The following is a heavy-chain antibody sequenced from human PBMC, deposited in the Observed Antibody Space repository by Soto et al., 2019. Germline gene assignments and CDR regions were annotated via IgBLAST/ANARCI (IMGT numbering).Heavy chain of an antibody. Sequence: SETLSLTCAVYGGSFSGYYWSWIRQPPGKGLEWIGEINHSGSTNYNPSLKSRVTISVDTSKNQFSLKLSSVTAADTAVYYCARGPPSPRLGTMVRGVIKPHFDYWGQGTLVTVSS. CDR1: GGSFSGYY. J-gene: IGHJ4*02. D-gene: IGHD3-10*01. CDR3: ARGPPSPRLGTMVRGVIKPHFDY. V-gene: IGHV4-34*01. CDR2: INHSGST.